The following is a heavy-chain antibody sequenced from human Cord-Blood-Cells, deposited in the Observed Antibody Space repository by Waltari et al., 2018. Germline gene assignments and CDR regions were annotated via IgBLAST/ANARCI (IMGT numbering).Heavy chain of an antibody. CDR3: ARVDDFWSGYAFDY. D-gene: IGHD3-3*01. J-gene: IGHJ4*02. CDR1: GYYISSGYY. V-gene: IGHV4-38-2*01. Sequence: QVQLQESGPGLVKPSETLSLTCAVSGYYISSGYYWGWIRQPPGKGLEWIGSIYHSGSTYYNPSLKSRVTISVDTSKNQFSLKLSSVTAADTAVYYCARVDDFWSGYAFDYWGQGTLVTVSS. CDR2: IYHSGST.